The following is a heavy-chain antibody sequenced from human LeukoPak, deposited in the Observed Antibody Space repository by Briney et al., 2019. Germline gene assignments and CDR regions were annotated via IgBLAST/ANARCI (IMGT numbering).Heavy chain of an antibody. D-gene: IGHD3-10*01. Sequence: ASVKVSCKASGYTFTDYYMHWVRQAPGQGLEWVGWINPKSGYTNYAQRFQGRVTMTRDTSITTAYMELIRESPDGTAVYYRARDHLVYGSGTPRDYWGQGTLVTVSS. CDR3: ARDHLVYGSGTPRDY. J-gene: IGHJ4*02. CDR1: GYTFTDYY. V-gene: IGHV1-2*02. CDR2: INPKSGYT.